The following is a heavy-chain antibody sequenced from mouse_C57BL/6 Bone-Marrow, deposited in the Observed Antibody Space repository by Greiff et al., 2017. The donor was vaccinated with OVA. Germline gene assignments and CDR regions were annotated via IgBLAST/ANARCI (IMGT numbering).Heavy chain of an antibody. CDR1: GYTFTSYW. CDR3: ARRELRRGYFDY. D-gene: IGHD2-4*01. V-gene: IGHV1-64*01. CDR2: IHPNSGST. Sequence: QVQLQQPGAALVKPGASVTLSCPASGYTFTSYWMHWVKQRPGQGLEWIGMIHPNSGSTNYNEKFKSKATLTVDKSSSTAYMQLSSLTSEDSAVYYCARRELRRGYFDYWGQGTTLTVSS. J-gene: IGHJ2*01.